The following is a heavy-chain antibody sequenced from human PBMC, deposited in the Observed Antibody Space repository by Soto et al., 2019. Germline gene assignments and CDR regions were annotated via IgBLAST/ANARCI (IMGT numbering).Heavy chain of an antibody. CDR3: SVDSGFDY. V-gene: IGHV3-30*03. CDR1: GFTFSSYG. D-gene: IGHD3-10*01. J-gene: IGHJ4*01. Sequence: QVQLVESGGGVVQPGRSLRLSCAASGFTFSSYGMHWVRQAPGKGLEWVAVISYDGSNKYYADSVKGRFTTSRDNSKYTLYPQMNSLRAEDTAVYYCSVDSGFDYCVHGTLVTVSS. CDR2: ISYDGSNK.